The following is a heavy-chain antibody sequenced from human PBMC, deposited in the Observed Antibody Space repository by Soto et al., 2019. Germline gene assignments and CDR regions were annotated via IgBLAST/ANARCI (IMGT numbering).Heavy chain of an antibody. D-gene: IGHD3-22*01. Sequence: QVQLQESGPGLVKPSQTLSLTCTVSGGSISSGDYWSWIRQHPGKGLEWIGYIYYSRSTYYNPTLKSRITISVDTSKNQFSLKLSSVTAADTAVYYWARGRDYYAEAFDIWGQGTMVTVSS. CDR2: IYYSRST. CDR1: GGSISSGDY. V-gene: IGHV4-31*03. J-gene: IGHJ3*02. CDR3: ARGRDYYAEAFDI.